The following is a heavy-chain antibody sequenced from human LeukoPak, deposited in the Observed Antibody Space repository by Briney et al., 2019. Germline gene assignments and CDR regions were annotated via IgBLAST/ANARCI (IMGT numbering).Heavy chain of an antibody. Sequence: ETLSLTCTVSGGSISSYYWSWIRQPPGKGLEWVSVIYSNGDTYHADSVKGRFTISRDNSKNTLLLQMNSLRAEDTAVYYCASSYSSSWPELDYWGQGTLVTVSS. CDR3: ASSYSSSWPELDY. CDR1: GGSISSYY. J-gene: IGHJ4*02. CDR2: IYSNGDT. V-gene: IGHV3-66*01. D-gene: IGHD6-13*01.